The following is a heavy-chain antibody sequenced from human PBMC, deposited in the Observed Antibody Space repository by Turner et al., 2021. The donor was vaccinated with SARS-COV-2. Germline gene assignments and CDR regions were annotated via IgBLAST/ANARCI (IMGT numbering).Heavy chain of an antibody. CDR1: GYTFTSYD. CDR2: RNPNSGNT. D-gene: IGHD4-17*01. V-gene: IGHV1-8*01. J-gene: IGHJ5*02. Sequence: QVQLVQSGAEVTKPGASVNVSCKASGYTFTSYDINWVRQATGQGLEWMGWRNPNSGNTGYAQKCQGSVTKTRNTSISTAYMELSSLNSEDTAVYYGARAAQLTVWFDPWGQGTLVTVSS. CDR3: ARAAQLTVWFDP.